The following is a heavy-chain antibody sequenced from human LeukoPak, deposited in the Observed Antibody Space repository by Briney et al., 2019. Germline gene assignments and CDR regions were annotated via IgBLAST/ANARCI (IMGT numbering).Heavy chain of an antibody. J-gene: IGHJ4*02. V-gene: IGHV4-34*01. CDR1: GGSFSDYY. CDR3: ARLPDYGGNPFDY. CDR2: INHSGST. D-gene: IGHD4-23*01. Sequence: SETLSLTCAVYGGSFSDYYWSWIRQPPGKGLEWIGEINHSGSTNYNPSLKSRVTISVDTSKNQFSLKLSSVTAADTAVYYCARLPDYGGNPFDYWGQGTLVTVSS.